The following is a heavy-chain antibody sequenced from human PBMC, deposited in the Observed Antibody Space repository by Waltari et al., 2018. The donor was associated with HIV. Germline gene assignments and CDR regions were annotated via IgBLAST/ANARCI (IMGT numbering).Heavy chain of an antibody. CDR2: IYFSGGT. CDR3: ARRHSSWSWFDP. D-gene: IGHD2-2*01. Sequence: QVQLQESGPGLVKPSEPLSLTCTVPGDSITSSGFYWGWIRQPPGKGLEWIGAIYFSGGTFYNPSLKSRVTISVDTSMNQFSLRLTSVTAADRAVYYCARRHSSWSWFDPWGQGTLVTVSS. J-gene: IGHJ5*02. V-gene: IGHV4-39*01. CDR1: GDSITSSGFY.